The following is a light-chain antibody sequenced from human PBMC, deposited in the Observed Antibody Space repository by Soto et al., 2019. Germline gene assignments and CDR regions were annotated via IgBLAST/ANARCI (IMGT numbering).Light chain of an antibody. CDR1: SSDVGSYNL. J-gene: IGLJ1*01. CDR3: CSYAGTSYV. V-gene: IGLV2-23*01. Sequence: QSALTQPASVSGSIGQSITISCTGTSSDVGSYNLVSWYQQHPGKAPKLMIYEGTKRPSGASNRFSGSKSGNTASLTISGLQAEDEADYYCCSYAGTSYVIRTGTKVTVL. CDR2: EGT.